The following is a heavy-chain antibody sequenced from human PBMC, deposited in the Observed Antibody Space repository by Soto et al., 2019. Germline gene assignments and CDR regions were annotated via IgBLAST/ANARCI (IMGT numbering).Heavy chain of an antibody. CDR3: ARDYTRAATDGDGY. Sequence: QVQLVQSGAEVKKPGASVKVSCKASGYTFSDYYMHWVRQAPGQGLEWMGWINPHSGGTNLAQKFQVSVAMTRHTTISTAYMGLSRLRSDDTAVYYCARDYTRAATDGDGYWGQGTLVTVSS. CDR1: GYTFSDYY. CDR2: INPHSGGT. J-gene: IGHJ4*02. V-gene: IGHV1-2*02. D-gene: IGHD2-15*01.